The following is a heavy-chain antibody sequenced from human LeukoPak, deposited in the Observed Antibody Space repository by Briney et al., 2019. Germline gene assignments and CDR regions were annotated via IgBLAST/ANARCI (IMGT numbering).Heavy chain of an antibody. CDR3: ARDMVEGVWGSYVYY. Sequence: GGSLRLSCAASGFTFSSYSMNWVRQAPGKGLEWVSYISSSSSTTYYADSVKGRFTISRDNAKNSLYLQMNSLRAEDTALYYCARDMVEGVWGSYVYYWGQGTLVTVSS. D-gene: IGHD3-16*01. V-gene: IGHV3-48*04. CDR2: ISSSSSTT. J-gene: IGHJ4*02. CDR1: GFTFSSYS.